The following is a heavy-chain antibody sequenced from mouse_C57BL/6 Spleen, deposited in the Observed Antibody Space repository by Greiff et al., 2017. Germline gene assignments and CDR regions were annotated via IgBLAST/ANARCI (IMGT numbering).Heavy chain of an antibody. CDR2: ISSGSSTI. V-gene: IGHV5-17*01. CDR3: ARDWYWYFDV. CDR1: GFTFSDYG. J-gene: IGHJ1*03. Sequence: EVKLVESGGGLVKPGGSLKLSCAASGFTFSDYGMHWVRQAPEKGLEWVAYISSGSSTIYYADTVKGRFTISRDNAKNTLFLQMTSLRSEDTDMYYCARDWYWYFDVWGTGTTVTVSS. D-gene: IGHD4-1*01.